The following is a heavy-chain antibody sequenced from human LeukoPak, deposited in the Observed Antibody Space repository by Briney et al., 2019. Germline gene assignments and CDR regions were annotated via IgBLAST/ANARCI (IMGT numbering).Heavy chain of an antibody. CDR2: INHSGST. Sequence: KPSETLSLTCAVYGGSFSGYYWGWIRQPPGKGLEWIGEINHSGSTNYNPSLKSRVTISVDTSKNRFSLKLSSVTAADTAVYYCARGRGYSYGFCWFDPWGQGTPVTVSS. CDR3: ARGRGYSYGFCWFDP. CDR1: GGSFSGYY. J-gene: IGHJ5*02. D-gene: IGHD5-18*01. V-gene: IGHV4-34*01.